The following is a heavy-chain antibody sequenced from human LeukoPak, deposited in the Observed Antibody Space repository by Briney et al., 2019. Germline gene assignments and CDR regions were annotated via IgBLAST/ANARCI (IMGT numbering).Heavy chain of an antibody. Sequence: GGSLRLSCVASGFTFGSYWMNWVRQAPGKGLEWVANIKQDGSEKYYVDSVKGRFTISRDNAKNTLYLQMNSLRAEDTAVYYCGGSGSDIDYWGQGTLVTVSS. J-gene: IGHJ4*02. V-gene: IGHV3-7*01. CDR3: GGSGSDIDY. D-gene: IGHD3-10*01. CDR2: IKQDGSEK. CDR1: GFTFGSYW.